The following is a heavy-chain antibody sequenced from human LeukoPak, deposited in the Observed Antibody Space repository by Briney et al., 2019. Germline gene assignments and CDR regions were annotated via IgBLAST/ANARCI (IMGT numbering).Heavy chain of an antibody. CDR1: GGSISSSSYY. Sequence: SETLSLTCTVSGGSISSSSYYWGWIRQPPGKGLEWIGSIYYSGSTYYNPSLKSRVTISVDTSKNQFSLKLGSVTAADTAVYYCARGRGPDYWGQGTLVTVSS. D-gene: IGHD5-12*01. CDR3: ARGRGPDY. V-gene: IGHV4-39*07. J-gene: IGHJ4*02. CDR2: IYYSGST.